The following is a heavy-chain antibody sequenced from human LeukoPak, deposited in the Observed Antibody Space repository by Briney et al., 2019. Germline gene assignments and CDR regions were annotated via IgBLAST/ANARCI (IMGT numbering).Heavy chain of an antibody. Sequence: HVASVKVSCKASGGTFSSYAISWVRQAPGQGLEWMGGIIPIFGTANYAQKFQGSVTLTADKSTSTAYMELNSLRSEDTAVYYCAREDIVVVPAAIGREYYYYGMDVWGKGTTVSVSS. CDR3: AREDIVVVPAAIGREYYYYGMDV. CDR1: GGTFSSYA. D-gene: IGHD2-2*01. V-gene: IGHV1-69*06. CDR2: IIPIFGTA. J-gene: IGHJ6*04.